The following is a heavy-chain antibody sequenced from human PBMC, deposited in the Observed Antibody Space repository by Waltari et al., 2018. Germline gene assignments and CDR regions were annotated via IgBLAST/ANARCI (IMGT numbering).Heavy chain of an antibody. CDR1: GYSISSGYY. CDR3: ARVRRSYYYDSSGYPSAFDI. V-gene: IGHV4-38-2*02. Sequence: QVQLQESGPGLVKPSETLSLTCTVSGYSISSGYYWGWIRQPPGTGLEWIGSIYHSGSTYYNPSLKSRVTISVDTSKNQFSLKLSSVTAADTAVYYCARVRRSYYYDSSGYPSAFDIWGQGTMVTVSS. CDR2: IYHSGST. J-gene: IGHJ3*02. D-gene: IGHD3-22*01.